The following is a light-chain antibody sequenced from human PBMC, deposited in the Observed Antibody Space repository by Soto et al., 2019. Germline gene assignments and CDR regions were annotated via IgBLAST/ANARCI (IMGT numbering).Light chain of an antibody. CDR2: DVS. V-gene: IGLV2-11*01. Sequence: QSALTQPRSVSGSPGQSVTISCTGTSSDVGDYNYVSWHQQHPGKAPKLMIYDVSKRPSGVPDRFSGSKSDNTASLTISGLQAEDEADYYCCSYAGSYSLYVFGTGTKLTVL. CDR1: SSDVGDYNY. CDR3: CSYAGSYSLYV. J-gene: IGLJ1*01.